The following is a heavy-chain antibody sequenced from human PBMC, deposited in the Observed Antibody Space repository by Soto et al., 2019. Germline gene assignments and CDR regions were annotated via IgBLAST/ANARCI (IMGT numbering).Heavy chain of an antibody. V-gene: IGHV3-48*02. CDR3: ARVIYGSGRYLGCSEP. D-gene: IGHD3-10*01. CDR2: ISSSSSTI. J-gene: IGHJ5*02. Sequence: GGSLRLSCAASGFTCSSYSMNWVRQATGEGLEWVSYISSSSSTIYYADSVKGRFTISRDNAKNSLYLQMNSLRDEDTAVYYCARVIYGSGRYLGCSEPRGQGTLVTRST. CDR1: GFTCSSYS.